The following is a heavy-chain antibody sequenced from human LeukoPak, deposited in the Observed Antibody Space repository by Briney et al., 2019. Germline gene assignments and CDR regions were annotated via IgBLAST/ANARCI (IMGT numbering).Heavy chain of an antibody. D-gene: IGHD3-22*01. CDR2: IYYSGST. CDR1: GGSISSSSYY. CDR3: ARDPSIGYYYDSSGTRLDV. J-gene: IGHJ6*04. Sequence: PSETLSLTCTVSGGSISSSSYYWGWLRQPPGKGLEWIGSIYYSGSTYYNPSLKSRVTISVDTSKNQFSLKLSSVTAADTAVYYCARDPSIGYYYDSSGTRLDVWGKGTTVTVSS. V-gene: IGHV4-39*07.